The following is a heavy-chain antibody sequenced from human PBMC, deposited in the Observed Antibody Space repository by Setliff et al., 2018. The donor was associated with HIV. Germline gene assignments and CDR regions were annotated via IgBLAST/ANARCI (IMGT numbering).Heavy chain of an antibody. J-gene: IGHJ6*03. D-gene: IGHD3-3*01. V-gene: IGHV3-11*06. Sequence: PGGSLRLSCAASGFTFTNYYMSWIRQAPGKGLELLSYISVSGTDIKYADSVKGRFTISRDNAKKSLYLQMNSLRADDTAVYYCARAFSDYYYYYMDVWGKGTTVTVSS. CDR3: ARAFSDYYYYYMDV. CDR1: GFTFTNYY. CDR2: ISVSGTDI.